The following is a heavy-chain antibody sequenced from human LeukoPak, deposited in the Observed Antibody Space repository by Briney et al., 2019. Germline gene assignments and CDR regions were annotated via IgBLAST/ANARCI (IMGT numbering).Heavy chain of an antibody. CDR1: VFPFSSYW. CDR2: INTDGSST. V-gene: IGHV3-74*01. CDR3: ARAPAAYFDY. D-gene: IGHD2-2*01. J-gene: IGHJ4*02. Sequence: GGSLRLSCAPSVFPFSSYWMHGVRQAPGKGLVGVSRINTDGSSTSYADSVKGRFTISRDNAKNTLYLQMNSLRAEDTAVCYCARAPAAYFDYWGQGTLVTVSS.